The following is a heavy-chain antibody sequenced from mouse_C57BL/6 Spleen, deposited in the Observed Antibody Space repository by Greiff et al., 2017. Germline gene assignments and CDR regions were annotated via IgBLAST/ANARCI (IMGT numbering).Heavy chain of an antibody. CDR3: ARSDSSAWFAY. J-gene: IGHJ3*01. D-gene: IGHD3-2*01. V-gene: IGHV1-52*01. Sequence: QVQLQQPGAELVRPGSSVKLSCKASGYTFTSYWMHWVKQRPIQGLEWIGNIDPSDSDTHYNQKFKDKATLTVDKSSSTAYMQLSSLRSEDSAVDYCARSDSSAWFAYWGQGTLVTVSA. CDR2: IDPSDSDT. CDR1: GYTFTSYW.